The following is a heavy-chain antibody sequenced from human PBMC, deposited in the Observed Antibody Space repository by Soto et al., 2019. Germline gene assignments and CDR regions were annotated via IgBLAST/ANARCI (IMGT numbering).Heavy chain of an antibody. Sequence: GGSLRLSCAASGFTFSSYWMHWVRQAPGKGLVWVSGITGSGAGSYYSDSVKGRFTISRDNSKNTLYLQMNSLRAEDTAVYYCAKAYSNSWPNDWFDPWGQGTLVTVSS. J-gene: IGHJ5*02. CDR2: ITGSGAGS. V-gene: IGHV3-23*01. CDR3: AKAYSNSWPNDWFDP. D-gene: IGHD6-13*01. CDR1: GFTFSSYW.